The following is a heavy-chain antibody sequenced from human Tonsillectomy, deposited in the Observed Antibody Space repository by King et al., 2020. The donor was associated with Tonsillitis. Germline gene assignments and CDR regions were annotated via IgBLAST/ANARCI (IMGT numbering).Heavy chain of an antibody. J-gene: IGHJ4*02. CDR3: ASSILGYCSSTSCSLDY. Sequence: VQLVETGGGLIQPGGSLRLSCAASGFTVSSNYMSWVRQAPGKGLEWVSVIYSGGSTYSADSVKGRFTFSRDNSNNTLYLQMNSLRAEDTAVYYCASSILGYCSSTSCSLDYWGQGTLVTVSS. CDR2: IYSGGST. CDR1: GFTVSSNY. V-gene: IGHV3-53*02. D-gene: IGHD2-2*01.